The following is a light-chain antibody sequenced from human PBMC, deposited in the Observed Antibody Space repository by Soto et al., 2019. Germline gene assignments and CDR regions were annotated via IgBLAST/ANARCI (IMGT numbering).Light chain of an antibody. CDR2: WSS. CDR1: RTLFYPSNNKTY. V-gene: IGKV4-1*01. Sequence: DIVMTQSPDSLAVSLGERSTINCKSNRTLFYPSNNKTYLAWYQQKVGQPQKLLIYWSSMRESGVPDRFSGSGSGTDFTLTISSLQAEDVSIFFCQQYYNPPYTFGQGTKLEIK. J-gene: IGKJ2*01. CDR3: QQYYNPPYT.